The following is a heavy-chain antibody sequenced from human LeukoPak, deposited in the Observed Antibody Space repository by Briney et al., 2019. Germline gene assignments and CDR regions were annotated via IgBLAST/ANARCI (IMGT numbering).Heavy chain of an antibody. CDR2: IYYSGST. CDR1: GGSISSYY. J-gene: IGHJ6*03. V-gene: IGHV4-59*01. Sequence: SETLSLTCTVSGGSISSYYWSWIRQPPGKGLEWIGYIYYSGSTDYNPSLKSRVTISVDTSKNQFSLKLSSVTAADTAVYYCARVGGDFWSGYYPPSSYYYMDVWGKGTTVTVSS. CDR3: ARVGGDFWSGYYPPSSYYYMDV. D-gene: IGHD3-3*01.